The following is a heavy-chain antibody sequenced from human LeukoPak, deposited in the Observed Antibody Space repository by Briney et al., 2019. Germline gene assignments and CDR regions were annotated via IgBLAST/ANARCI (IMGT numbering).Heavy chain of an antibody. D-gene: IGHD3-10*01. CDR3: ARDRGFGQADA. CDR2: IKQDGGEK. J-gene: IGHJ6*04. CDR1: GFTFSGYW. V-gene: IGHV3-7*01. Sequence: GSLRLSCAASGFTFSGYWMSWLRQAPGKGLEWVANIKQDGGEKYYVDSVKGRFTISRDNAKNSLYLQMNSLRAEDTAVYYCARDRGFGQADAWGKGTTVTVSS.